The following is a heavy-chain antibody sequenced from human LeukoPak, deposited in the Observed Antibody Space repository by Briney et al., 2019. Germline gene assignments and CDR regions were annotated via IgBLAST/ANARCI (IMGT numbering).Heavy chain of an antibody. J-gene: IGHJ5*02. CDR2: IAGTGET. CDR3: AKGKAPGAVDWFDP. CDR1: GFTFSKFC. D-gene: IGHD2-8*02. Sequence: GGSLRLSCAASGFTFSKFCMMWVRQAPGKGPEWVSSIAGTGETYYADSVKGRFTVSRDNSKSTLYLQINSLTAEDTALYYCAKGKAPGAVDWFDPWGQGTLVTVSS. V-gene: IGHV3-23*01.